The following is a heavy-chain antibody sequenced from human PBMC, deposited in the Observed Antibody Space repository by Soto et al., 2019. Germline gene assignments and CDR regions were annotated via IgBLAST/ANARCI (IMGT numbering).Heavy chain of an antibody. CDR3: AKDHGWGSGGLDY. J-gene: IGHJ4*02. CDR1: GFTFSSYG. Sequence: PGGSLRLSCAASGFTFSSYGMHWVRQAPGKGLEWVAVISYDGSNKYYADSVKGRFTISRDNSKNTLYLQMYSLRAEDTAVYYCAKDHGWGSGGLDYWGQGTLVTVSS. CDR2: ISYDGSNK. V-gene: IGHV3-30*18. D-gene: IGHD6-19*01.